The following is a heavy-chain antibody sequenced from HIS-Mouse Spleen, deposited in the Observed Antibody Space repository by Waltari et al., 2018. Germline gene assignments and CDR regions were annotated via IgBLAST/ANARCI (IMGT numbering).Heavy chain of an antibody. V-gene: IGHV3-15*01. D-gene: IGHD5-12*01. Sequence: EVQLVESGGGLVTPGGSLRLPCAASGFTVSNAWMSGVREAPGKGLEWVGRIKSKTDGGTTDYAAPVKGRFTISRDDSKNTLYLQMNSLKTEDTAVYYCTTDPNSGYPDYWGQGTLVTVSS. J-gene: IGHJ4*02. CDR2: IKSKTDGGTT. CDR3: TTDPNSGYPDY. CDR1: GFTVSNAW.